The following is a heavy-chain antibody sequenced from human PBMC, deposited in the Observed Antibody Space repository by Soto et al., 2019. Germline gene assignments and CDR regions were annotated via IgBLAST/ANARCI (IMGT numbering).Heavy chain of an antibody. Sequence: PVGSLRLSCAASGFTFSSYAMSWVRQAPGKGLEWVSAISGSGGSTYYADSVKGRFTISRDNSKNTLYLQMNSLRAEDTAVYYCAKDPSAPVDYYYGMDVWGQGTTVTVSS. V-gene: IGHV3-23*01. CDR3: AKDPSAPVDYYYGMDV. CDR1: GFTFSSYA. CDR2: ISGSGGST. J-gene: IGHJ6*02. D-gene: IGHD6-6*01.